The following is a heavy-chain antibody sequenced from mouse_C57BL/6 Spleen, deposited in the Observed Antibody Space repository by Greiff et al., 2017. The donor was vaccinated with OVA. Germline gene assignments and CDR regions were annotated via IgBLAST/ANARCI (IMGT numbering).Heavy chain of an antibody. D-gene: IGHD2-2*01. CDR3: ARRAYYGYDEAWFAY. CDR2: INPYNGGT. V-gene: IGHV1-19*01. CDR1: GYTFTDYY. Sequence: DVQLQESGPVLVKPGASVKMSCKASGYTFTDYYMNWVKQSHGKSLEWIGVINPYNGGTSYNQKFKGKATLTVDKSSSTAYMELNSLTSEDSAVYYCARRAYYGYDEAWFAYWGQGTLVTVSA. J-gene: IGHJ3*01.